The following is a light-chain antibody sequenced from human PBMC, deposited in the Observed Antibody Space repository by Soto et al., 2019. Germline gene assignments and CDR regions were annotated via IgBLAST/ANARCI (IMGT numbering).Light chain of an antibody. CDR1: NSDVGSYNL. Sequence: SALTQPASVSGSPRQSITISCTGTNSDVGSYNLVSWFQQHPGKAPKLVIYEVTKRPSGVSDPFSGSKSGNTASLTISGLQAEDEADYYCFSYAGDSVYVFGTGTKGIAL. J-gene: IGLJ1*01. CDR3: FSYAGDSVYV. V-gene: IGLV2-23*02. CDR2: EVT.